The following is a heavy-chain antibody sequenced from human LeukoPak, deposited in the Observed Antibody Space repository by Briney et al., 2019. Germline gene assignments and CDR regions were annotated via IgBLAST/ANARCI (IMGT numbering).Heavy chain of an antibody. CDR1: GYSISSGYY. J-gene: IGHJ4*02. V-gene: IGHV4-38-2*02. CDR2: IYHSGST. CDR3: AAVVVAALSLDY. Sequence: SETLSLTCTVSGYSISSGYYWGWIRQPPGKGLEWIGSIYHSGSTYYNPSLKSRVTISVDTSKNQFSLKLSSVTAADTAVYYCAAVVVAALSLDYWGQGTLVTVSS. D-gene: IGHD2-15*01.